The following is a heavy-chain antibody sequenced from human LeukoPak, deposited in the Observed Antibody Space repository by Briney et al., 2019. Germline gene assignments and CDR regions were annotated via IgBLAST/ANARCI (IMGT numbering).Heavy chain of an antibody. D-gene: IGHD2-2*01. CDR3: ARAVVVVVPAALVHYYMDV. J-gene: IGHJ6*03. V-gene: IGHV4-4*07. Sequence: SETLSLTCTVSGGSISNYYWSWIRQPAGKGLEWIGRIYTSGSTNYNPSLKSRVTMSVDTSKNRFSLKLSSVTAADTAVYYCARAVVVVVPAALVHYYMDVWGKGTTVTVSS. CDR2: IYTSGST. CDR1: GGSISNYY.